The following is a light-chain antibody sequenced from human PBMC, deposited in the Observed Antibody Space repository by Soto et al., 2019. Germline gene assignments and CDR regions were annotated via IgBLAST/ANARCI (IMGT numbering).Light chain of an antibody. J-gene: IGKJ2*01. CDR1: QSITSNY. V-gene: IGKV3-20*01. Sequence: EFVLTQSPGTLSLSPGERATLSCRATQSITSNYLAWYQQKPGQAPRLLIYGASSRATGIPDRFSGSGSGTDFTLTISRLEPEDFAVYFCQQYCSSPYAFGQGTNLEIK. CDR2: GAS. CDR3: QQYCSSPYA.